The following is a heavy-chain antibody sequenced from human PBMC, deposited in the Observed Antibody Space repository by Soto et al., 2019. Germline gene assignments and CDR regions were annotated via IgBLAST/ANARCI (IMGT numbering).Heavy chain of an antibody. Sequence: PSETLSLTCTVSGGSISDNGYYWNWIRQPPGKGLEFIGETHHSRGTNYNPSLRSRVTMSLDKSKNQLSLILYSVTAADTGVYYCARYSAASGTYYFDSWGQGTLVTVSS. V-gene: IGHV4-39*07. CDR2: THHSRGT. CDR3: ARYSAASGTYYFDS. J-gene: IGHJ4*02. D-gene: IGHD6-13*01. CDR1: GGSISDNGYY.